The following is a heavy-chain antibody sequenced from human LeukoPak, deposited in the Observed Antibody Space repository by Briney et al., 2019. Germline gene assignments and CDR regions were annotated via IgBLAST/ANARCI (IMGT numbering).Heavy chain of an antibody. Sequence: NPSETLSLTCAVYGGSFSGYYWSWIRQPPGKGLEWIGEINHSGSTNYNPSLKSRVTISVDTSKNQFSLKLSSVTAADTAVYYCVSYDSSGYYFDYWGQGTLVTVSS. CDR2: INHSGST. CDR1: GGSFSGYY. V-gene: IGHV4-34*01. CDR3: VSYDSSGYYFDY. J-gene: IGHJ4*02. D-gene: IGHD3-22*01.